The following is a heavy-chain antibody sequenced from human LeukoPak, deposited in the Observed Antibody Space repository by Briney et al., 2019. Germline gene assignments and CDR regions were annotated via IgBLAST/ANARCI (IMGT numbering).Heavy chain of an antibody. CDR3: ARDRTTVTTIDAFDI. CDR2: IKQDGSEK. V-gene: IGHV3-7*01. CDR1: GFPFSSYW. J-gene: IGHJ3*02. D-gene: IGHD4-11*01. Sequence: PGGSLPLSCAASGFPFSSYWMSWVRQAPGKGLEWVANIKQDGSEKYYVDSVKGRFTISRDNAKNSLYLQMNSLRAKDTAVYYCARDRTTVTTIDAFDIWGQGTMVTVSS.